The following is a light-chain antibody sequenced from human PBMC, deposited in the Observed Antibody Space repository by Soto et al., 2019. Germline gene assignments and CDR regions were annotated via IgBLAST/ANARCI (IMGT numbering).Light chain of an antibody. CDR1: QSVSSSY. J-gene: IGKJ2*01. V-gene: IGKV3-20*01. CDR3: QQYESSPNT. CDR2: GAS. Sequence: EIVLTQSPGTLSLSPGERATLSCRASQSVSSSYLAWYQQKPGQAPRLLIYGASSRATGIPDRFSGSGSGTDFTLTIIRREPEEFAVYYCQQYESSPNTFGQGTKKESK.